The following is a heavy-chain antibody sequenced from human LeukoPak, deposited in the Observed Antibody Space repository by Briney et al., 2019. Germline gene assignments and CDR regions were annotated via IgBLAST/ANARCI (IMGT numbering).Heavy chain of an antibody. V-gene: IGHV3-30*18. Sequence: GGSLRLSCAPSEFTFSSYAMHWVRQAPGKGLEWVAVISYDGTNKDYADSVKGRFTISRDNSKNTLYLQMNSLRADDTAMYYCAKRTHSGSYRALDYWGQETLVTVSS. CDR2: ISYDGTNK. CDR1: EFTFSSYA. J-gene: IGHJ4*02. CDR3: AKRTHSGSYRALDY. D-gene: IGHD1-26*01.